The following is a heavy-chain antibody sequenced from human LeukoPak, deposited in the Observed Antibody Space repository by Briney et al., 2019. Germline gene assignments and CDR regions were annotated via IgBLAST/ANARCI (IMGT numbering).Heavy chain of an antibody. J-gene: IGHJ4*02. CDR3: AKGIGYSSSWYPPGNY. CDR1: GFTFSSYA. D-gene: IGHD6-13*01. V-gene: IGHV3-23*01. Sequence: GGSLRLSCAASGFTFSSYAMSWVRQAPGKGLEWVSAISGSGGSTYYADSVKGRFTISRDNSKNTLYLQMNSLRAEDTAVYYCAKGIGYSSSWYPPGNYWGQGTLVTVSS. CDR2: ISGSGGST.